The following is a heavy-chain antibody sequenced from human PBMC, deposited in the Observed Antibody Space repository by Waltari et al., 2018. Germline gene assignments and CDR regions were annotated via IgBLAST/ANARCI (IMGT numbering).Heavy chain of an antibody. Sequence: QVQRQEPGPGGGKPRETRPPTGAVQGYSTSTGFYWSWIRQTSETGLEWIATIYRGWSTYYNPSFKTRVTISLDTAKNQISLKLDSVTAADTAIYYCASQRDVAAWFESWGQGTLVTVSS. D-gene: IGHD6-19*01. V-gene: IGHV4-38-2*01. CDR1: GYSTSTGFY. CDR2: IYRGWST. CDR3: ASQRDVAAWFES. J-gene: IGHJ5*01.